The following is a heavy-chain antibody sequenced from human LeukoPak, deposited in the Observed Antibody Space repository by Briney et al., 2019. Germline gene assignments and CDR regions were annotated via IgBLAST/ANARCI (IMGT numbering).Heavy chain of an antibody. Sequence: GGSLRLSCAASGFTFSDYYMSWIRQAPGKGLEGVSYISSSGSTIYYADSVKGRFTISRDNAKNSLYLQMNSLRAEDTAVYYCARDGRGITPTYYFDYWGQGTLVTVSS. J-gene: IGHJ4*02. D-gene: IGHD3-10*01. V-gene: IGHV3-11*04. CDR1: GFTFSDYY. CDR3: ARDGRGITPTYYFDY. CDR2: ISSSGSTI.